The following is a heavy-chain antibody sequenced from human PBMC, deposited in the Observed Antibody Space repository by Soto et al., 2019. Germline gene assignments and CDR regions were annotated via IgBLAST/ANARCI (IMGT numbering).Heavy chain of an antibody. Sequence: GASVKVSCTASGYTFTGYYMHWVRQAPGQGLEWMGWINPNSGGTNYAQKFQGWVTMTRDTSISTAYMELSRLRSDDTAVYYCARDLFYSNHPQNWFDPWGQGTLVTVSS. CDR2: INPNSGGT. J-gene: IGHJ5*02. CDR3: ARDLFYSNHPQNWFDP. D-gene: IGHD4-4*01. V-gene: IGHV1-2*04. CDR1: GYTFTGYY.